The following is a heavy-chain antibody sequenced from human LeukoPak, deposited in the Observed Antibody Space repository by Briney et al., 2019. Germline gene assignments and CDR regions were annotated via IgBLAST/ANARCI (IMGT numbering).Heavy chain of an antibody. CDR2: INPSGGST. D-gene: IGHD3-9*01. V-gene: IGHV1-46*01. Sequence: SVKVSCKASGYTFSNYYMHWVRQAPGQGLEWMGTINPSGGSTTYAQKFQGRVTMTRDTSTRTVYMELRNLRSEDTAVYYCARDHATIGKYDYWGQGTLVTVSS. CDR1: GYTFSNYY. CDR3: ARDHATIGKYDY. J-gene: IGHJ4*02.